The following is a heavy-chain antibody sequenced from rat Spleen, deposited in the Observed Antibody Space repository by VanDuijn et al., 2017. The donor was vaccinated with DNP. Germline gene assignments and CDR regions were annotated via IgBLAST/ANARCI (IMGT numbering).Heavy chain of an antibody. CDR2: IGSDGYAP. CDR3: ARHPQTTGIPDY. Sequence: EVHLVESGGGLVEPGGSLKLSCAASGFTFSYYYMAWVRQAPTKGLEWVAYIGSDGYAPYYGDSVKGRFTISRDNAKSTLYLQMDSLRSEDTATYYCARHPQTTGIPDYWGQGVMVTVSS. D-gene: IGHD1-7*01. CDR1: GFTFSYYY. J-gene: IGHJ2*01. V-gene: IGHV5-25*01.